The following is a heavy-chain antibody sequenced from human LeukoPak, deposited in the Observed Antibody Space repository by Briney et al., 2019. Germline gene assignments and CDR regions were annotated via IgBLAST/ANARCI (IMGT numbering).Heavy chain of an antibody. CDR2: IYWDDDK. J-gene: IGHJ4*02. D-gene: IGHD3-10*01. V-gene: IGHV2-5*02. CDR3: AHRRRRITMVRGVITEAYYFDY. Sequence: SGPTLVKPTQTLTLTCTFSGFSLSTSGVGVGWIRQPPGKALEWLALIYWDDDKCYSPSLKSRLTITKDTSKNQVVLTMTNMDPVDTATYYCAHRRRRITMVRGVITEAYYFDYWGQGTLVTVSS. CDR1: GFSLSTSGVG.